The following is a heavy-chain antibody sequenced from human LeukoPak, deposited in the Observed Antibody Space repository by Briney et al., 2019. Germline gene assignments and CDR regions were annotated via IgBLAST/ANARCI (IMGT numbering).Heavy chain of an antibody. J-gene: IGHJ4*02. V-gene: IGHV3-21*01. CDR3: ARDRDYGDH. Sequence: PGGSLRLSCAASGFTFSSYWMSWVRQAPGKGLEWVSCISSSSSYMYYADSVKGRFTISRDNAKNSLYLQMNSLRAEDTAVYYCARDRDYGDHWGQGTLVTVSS. CDR1: GFTFSSYW. CDR2: ISSSSSYM.